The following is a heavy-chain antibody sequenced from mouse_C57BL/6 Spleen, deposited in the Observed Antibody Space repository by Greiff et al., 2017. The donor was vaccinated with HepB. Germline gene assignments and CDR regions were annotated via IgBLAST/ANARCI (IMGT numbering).Heavy chain of an antibody. CDR1: GYTFTGYW. CDR2: ILPGGGST. Sequence: VKLMESGAELMKPGASVKLSCKATGYTFTGYWIEWVKQRPGHGLEWIGEILPGGGSTNYNEKFKGKATFTADTSSNTAYMQLSSLTTEDSAIYYCARGGDYYGTFYAMDYWGQGTSVTVSS. J-gene: IGHJ4*01. D-gene: IGHD1-1*01. CDR3: ARGGDYYGTFYAMDY. V-gene: IGHV1-9*01.